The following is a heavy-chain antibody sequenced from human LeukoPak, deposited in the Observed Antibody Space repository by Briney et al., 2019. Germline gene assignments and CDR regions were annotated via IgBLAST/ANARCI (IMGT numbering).Heavy chain of an antibody. Sequence: GESLKISCKGSGYSFTSYWIGWVRQMPGKGLEWMGIIYPGDSDTRYSPSFQGQVTISADKSISTAYLQWSSLKASDTAMYYCAGLDCSSPSCYGDAFDIWGQGTMVTVSS. CDR1: GYSFTSYW. CDR2: IYPGDSDT. CDR3: AGLDCSSPSCYGDAFDI. V-gene: IGHV5-51*01. D-gene: IGHD2-2*01. J-gene: IGHJ3*02.